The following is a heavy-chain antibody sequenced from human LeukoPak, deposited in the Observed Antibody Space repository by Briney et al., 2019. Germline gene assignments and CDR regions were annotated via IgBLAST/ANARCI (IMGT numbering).Heavy chain of an antibody. J-gene: IGHJ3*02. CDR1: GFTFSSYW. CDR3: ARDRGVGASSGGYGAFDI. D-gene: IGHD1-26*01. V-gene: IGHV3-74*01. Sequence: PGGSLRLSCAASGFTFSSYWMHWVRQAPGKGLVWVSRINSDGSSTSYADSVKGRFTISRDNAKNTLYLQMNSLRAEDTAVYYCARDRGVGASSGGYGAFDIWGQGTMVTVSS. CDR2: INSDGSST.